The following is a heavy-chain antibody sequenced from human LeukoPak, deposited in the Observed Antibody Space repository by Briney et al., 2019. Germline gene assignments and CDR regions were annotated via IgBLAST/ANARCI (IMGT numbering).Heavy chain of an antibody. V-gene: IGHV3-7*01. J-gene: IGHJ4*02. CDR1: GFTFSSYW. D-gene: IGHD3-22*01. Sequence: PGGSLRLSCAASGFTFSSYWMSWVRQAPGKGLEWVANIKQDGREKYYVDSVKGRFTISRDNAKNSLYLQMNSLRAEDTAVYYCARAGYDSSGYYSYWGQGTLVTVSS. CDR2: IKQDGREK. CDR3: ARAGYDSSGYYSY.